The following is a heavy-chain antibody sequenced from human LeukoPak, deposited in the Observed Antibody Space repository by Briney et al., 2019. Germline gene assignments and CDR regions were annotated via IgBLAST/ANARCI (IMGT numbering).Heavy chain of an antibody. CDR1: GFTLGGYW. CDR3: ARDSPEPGQFFDY. Sequence: GGSLRLFCAASGFTLGGYWMTWRRQAPGKRLESVANIKYDGSQKYYVDSVKGRFTISRDNAKNSLYLQMNSLSAEDTAVYYCARDSPEPGQFFDYWGQGTLVTVSS. CDR2: IKYDGSQK. D-gene: IGHD1-14*01. J-gene: IGHJ4*02. V-gene: IGHV3-7*04.